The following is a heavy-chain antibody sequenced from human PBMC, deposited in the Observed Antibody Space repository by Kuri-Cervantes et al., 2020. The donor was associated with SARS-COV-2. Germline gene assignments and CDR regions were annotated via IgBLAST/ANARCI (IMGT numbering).Heavy chain of an antibody. CDR3: ARGLVRATYADY. J-gene: IGHJ4*02. Sequence: SLKISCAASTFTFSNCSMSRVRQAPGKGLEWVSGISWNSGSIGYADSVKGRFTISRDNAKNSLYLQMNSLRAEDMALYYCARGLVRATYADYWGQGTLVTVSS. D-gene: IGHD3-10*01. CDR1: TFTFSNCS. CDR2: ISWNSGSI. V-gene: IGHV3-9*03.